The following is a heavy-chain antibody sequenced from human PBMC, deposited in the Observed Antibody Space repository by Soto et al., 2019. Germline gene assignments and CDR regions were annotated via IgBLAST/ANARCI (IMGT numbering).Heavy chain of an antibody. D-gene: IGHD3-22*01. V-gene: IGHV1-18*01. CDR3: ARPRSGYYYDSSGYYLGY. CDR2: ISAYNGNT. J-gene: IGHJ4*02. Sequence: ASSEVSCKASGYTFTSYGISWVRQAPGQGLEWMGWISAYNGNTNYAQKLQGRVTMTTDTSTSTAYMELRSLRSDDTAVYYCARPRSGYYYDSSGYYLGYWGQGTLVTVSS. CDR1: GYTFTSYG.